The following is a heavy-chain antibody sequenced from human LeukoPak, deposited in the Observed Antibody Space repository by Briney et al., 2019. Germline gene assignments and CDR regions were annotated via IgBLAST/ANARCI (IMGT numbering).Heavy chain of an antibody. CDR3: ARDLIGRNAFDI. J-gene: IGHJ3*02. V-gene: IGHV1-3*01. D-gene: IGHD3/OR15-3a*01. CDR1: GYTFTSYA. Sequence: GASVKVSCKASGYTFTSYAMHWVRQAPGQRLEWMGWFNAGNGNTKYSQKFQGRVTITRDTSASTAYMELSSLRSGDTAVYYCARDLIGRNAFDIWGQGTMVTVSS. CDR2: FNAGNGNT.